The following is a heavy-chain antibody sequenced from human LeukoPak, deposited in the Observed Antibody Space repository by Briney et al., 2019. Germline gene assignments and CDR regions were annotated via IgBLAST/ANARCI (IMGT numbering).Heavy chain of an antibody. CDR2: ISYSGTP. Sequence: SETLSLTCTVSGGSINTANYYWTWIRQPPGKGLEWIGYISYSGTPYYNPSLNSRVTISLDTSKNQFSLILNSVTAADTAMYYCARDRYGDFEDYWGQGTLVTVSS. J-gene: IGHJ4*02. V-gene: IGHV4-30-4*08. CDR3: ARDRYGDFEDY. CDR1: GGSINTANYY. D-gene: IGHD4-17*01.